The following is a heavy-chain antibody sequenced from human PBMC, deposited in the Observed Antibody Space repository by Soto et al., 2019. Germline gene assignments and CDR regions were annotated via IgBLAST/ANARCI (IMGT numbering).Heavy chain of an antibody. D-gene: IGHD6-19*01. CDR1: GFTFSSYA. Sequence: GGSLRLSCAASGFTFSSYAMSWVRQAPGKGLEWVSGFSGSGGSTYYADSVKGRFTISRDNSKNILFLQMNSLRAEDTAVYYCAKHRGFVAGPFDSWGQGTLVTVSS. J-gene: IGHJ4*02. CDR2: FSGSGGST. CDR3: AKHRGFVAGPFDS. V-gene: IGHV3-23*01.